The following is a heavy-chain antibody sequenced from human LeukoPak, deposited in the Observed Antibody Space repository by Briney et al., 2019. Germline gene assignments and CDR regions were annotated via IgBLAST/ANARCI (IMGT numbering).Heavy chain of an antibody. CDR1: GFTVSRDY. CDR2: IYGGDTT. V-gene: IGHV3-53*01. Sequence: GGSLRLSCAASGFTVSRDYMSWVRQAPGKGLEWVSVIYGGDTTYYADSVRGRFTISRDTSKNTLYLQMNSLRAEDTAVYYCAKDPMVRGVTYDYWGQGTLVTVSS. CDR3: AKDPMVRGVTYDY. D-gene: IGHD3-10*01. J-gene: IGHJ4*02.